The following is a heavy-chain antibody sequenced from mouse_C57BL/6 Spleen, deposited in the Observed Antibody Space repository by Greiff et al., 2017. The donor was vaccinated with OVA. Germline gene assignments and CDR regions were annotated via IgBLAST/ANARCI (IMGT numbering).Heavy chain of an antibody. CDR2: IYPGDGDT. V-gene: IGHV1-80*01. D-gene: IGHD2-4*01. CDR3: AREGGDDYDHY. J-gene: IGHJ2*01. Sequence: VQLQESGAELVKPGASVKISCKASGYAFSSYWMNWVKQRPGKGLEWIGQIYPGDGDTNYNGKFKGKATLTADKSSSTAYMQLSSLTSEDSAVYFCAREGGDDYDHYWGQGTTLTVSS. CDR1: GYAFSSYW.